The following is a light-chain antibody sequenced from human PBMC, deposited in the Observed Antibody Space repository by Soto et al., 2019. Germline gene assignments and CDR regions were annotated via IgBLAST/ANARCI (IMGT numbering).Light chain of an antibody. CDR3: CSYADNYSYV. J-gene: IGLJ1*01. CDR1: SSDVGAYNY. V-gene: IGLV2-11*01. Sequence: QSSLTNPRSVSGSPGQSVTISCTGTSSDVGAYNYVSWYQQHPGKAPKLMTYDVSKRPSGVPDRFSGSKSGNAASLTISGLQAEDEADYYCCSYADNYSYVFGTGTKVTGL. CDR2: DVS.